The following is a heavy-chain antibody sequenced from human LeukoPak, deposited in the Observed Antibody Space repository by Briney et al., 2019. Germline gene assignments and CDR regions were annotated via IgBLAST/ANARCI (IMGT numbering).Heavy chain of an antibody. J-gene: IGHJ4*02. CDR2: INPSGGGT. V-gene: IGHV1-46*01. D-gene: IGHD2-2*01. CDR3: ARGVVAGALIY. CDR1: GYTFTSYF. Sequence: GASVKVSCKASGYTFTSYFMLWVRQAPGQGLEWMGIINPSGGGTTYPQKFQGRVTMTGDTSTSTVYMELSSLRSEDTAVYYCARGVVAGALIYWGQGTPVTVSS.